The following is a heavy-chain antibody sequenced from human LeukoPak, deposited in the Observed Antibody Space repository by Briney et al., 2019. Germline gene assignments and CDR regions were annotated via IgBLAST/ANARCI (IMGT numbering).Heavy chain of an antibody. CDR3: ARDLDRDWVGPPNY. CDR2: ISAYNGNT. J-gene: IGHJ4*02. Sequence: GASVKVSCKASGYTFTSYGISWVRQAPGQGLEWMGWISAYNGNTNYAQKLQGRVTMTTDTSTSTAYMELRSLRSDDTAVYYCARDLDRDWVGPPNYWGQGTLVTVSS. V-gene: IGHV1-18*01. CDR1: GYTFTSYG. D-gene: IGHD3-9*01.